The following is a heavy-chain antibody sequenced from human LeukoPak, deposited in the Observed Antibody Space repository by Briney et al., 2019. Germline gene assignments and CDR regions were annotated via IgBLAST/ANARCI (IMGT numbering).Heavy chain of an antibody. Sequence: SETLSLTSAVYGGSFSGYYWSWMRQPPGKGQEWIEEINHSGSTNYNPSLKSRVTIPVDTSKNQFSLKLSSVTAADTAVYYCARGGRVNYYYYMDVWGKGTTVTVSS. CDR1: GGSFSGYY. J-gene: IGHJ6*03. CDR3: ARGGRVNYYYYMDV. V-gene: IGHV4-34*01. D-gene: IGHD3-10*01. CDR2: INHSGST.